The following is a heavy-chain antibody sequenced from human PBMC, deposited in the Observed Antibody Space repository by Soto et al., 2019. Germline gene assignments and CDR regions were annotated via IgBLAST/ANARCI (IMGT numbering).Heavy chain of an antibody. CDR3: ARVSSIFGVVDNPFYY. Sequence: GGSLRLSCAASGFTFSSYSMNWVRQAPGKGLEWVSSISSSSSYIYYADSVKGRFTISRDNAKNSLYLQMNSLRAEDTAVYYCARVSSIFGVVDNPFYYWGQGTLVTVSS. J-gene: IGHJ4*02. CDR1: GFTFSSYS. CDR2: ISSSSSYI. V-gene: IGHV3-21*01. D-gene: IGHD3-3*01.